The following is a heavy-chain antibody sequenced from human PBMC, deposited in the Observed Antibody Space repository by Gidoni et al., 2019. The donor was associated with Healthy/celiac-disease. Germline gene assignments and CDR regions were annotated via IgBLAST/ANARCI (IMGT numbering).Heavy chain of an antibody. D-gene: IGHD2-2*01. J-gene: IGHJ4*02. Sequence: EVQLLESGGGLVQPGGALRLSCAASGFPFSSYAMRWVRQAPGKGLELVSAISGSGGSTYYADSVKGRFTISRDNSKNTLYLQMNSLRAEDTAVYYCAKGDCSSTSCPSDYWGQGTLVTVSS. CDR3: AKGDCSSTSCPSDY. CDR1: GFPFSSYA. CDR2: ISGSGGST. V-gene: IGHV3-23*01.